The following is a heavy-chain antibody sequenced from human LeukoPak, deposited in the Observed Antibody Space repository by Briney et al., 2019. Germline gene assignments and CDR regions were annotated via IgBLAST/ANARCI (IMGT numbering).Heavy chain of an antibody. V-gene: IGHV4-30-4*01. Sequence: SQTLALTCTVSGGSISSGDYYWSWIRQPPGKGLEWIGYIYYSGSTYYNPSLKSRVTISVDTSKNQFSLKLSSVTAADTAVYYCARVTYPYYYYGMDVWGQGTTVTASS. J-gene: IGHJ6*02. CDR3: ARVTYPYYYYGMDV. CDR2: IYYSGST. D-gene: IGHD1-14*01. CDR1: GGSISSGDYY.